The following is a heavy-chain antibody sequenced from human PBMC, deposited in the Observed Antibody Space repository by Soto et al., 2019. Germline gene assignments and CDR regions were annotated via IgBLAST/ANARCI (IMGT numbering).Heavy chain of an antibody. J-gene: IGHJ4*02. CDR1: GGSISSSTYY. Sequence: PSETLSLTCTVSGGSISSSTYYWGWIRQPPGKGLEWIGSIYYSGSTYYNPSLKSRVTISIDTSKNQFSLNLRSVTAADTAVYYCAATFASGNYWNDYWGQGTLVTVSS. V-gene: IGHV4-39*01. D-gene: IGHD1-1*01. CDR3: AATFASGNYWNDY. CDR2: IYYSGST.